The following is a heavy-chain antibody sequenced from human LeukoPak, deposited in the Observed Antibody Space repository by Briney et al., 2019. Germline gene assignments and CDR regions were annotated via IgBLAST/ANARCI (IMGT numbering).Heavy chain of an antibody. CDR1: GFTFGSYW. V-gene: IGHV3-7*01. J-gene: IGHJ4*02. D-gene: IGHD6-19*01. CDR2: IKEDGGEK. Sequence: GGSLRLSCAASGFTFGSYWMTWVRQAPGKGLEWVATIKEDGGEKYYVDSLRGRFTISRDNAKNSLYLQMNSLTVEDTAVYYCATGGARQWLVLYYFDYWGQGTLVTVSS. CDR3: ATGGARQWLVLYYFDY.